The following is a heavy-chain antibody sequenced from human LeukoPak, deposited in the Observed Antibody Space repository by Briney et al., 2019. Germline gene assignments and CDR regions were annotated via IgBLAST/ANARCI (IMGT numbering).Heavy chain of an antibody. Sequence: SGFTFXSYGMSWVRQAPGKGLEWVSAISGSGGSTYYADSVKGRFTISRDNSKNTLYLQMNSLRAEDTAVYYCAKDYSSSWYTNYYFDYWGQGTLVTVSS. CDR2: ISGSGGST. CDR3: AKDYSSSWYTNYYFDY. J-gene: IGHJ4*02. D-gene: IGHD6-13*01. V-gene: IGHV3-23*01. CDR1: GFTFXSYG.